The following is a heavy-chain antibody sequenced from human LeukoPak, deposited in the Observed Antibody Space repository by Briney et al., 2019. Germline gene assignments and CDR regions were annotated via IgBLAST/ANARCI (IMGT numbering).Heavy chain of an antibody. CDR1: GGSISGTNYY. Sequence: SETLSLTCTVSGGSISGTNYYWGWIRQPPGKGLEWIGSIYYNGHTYSNPSLESRVTMSVDTSNNQFSLKLSSVTAADTAVYYCARDGRGYSSGWWRYRGQGTLVTVPS. CDR3: ARDGRGYSSGWWRY. CDR2: IYYNGHT. V-gene: IGHV4-39*07. D-gene: IGHD6-19*01. J-gene: IGHJ4*02.